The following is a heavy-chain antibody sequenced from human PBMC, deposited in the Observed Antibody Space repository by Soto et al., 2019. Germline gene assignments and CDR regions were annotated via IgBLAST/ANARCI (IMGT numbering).Heavy chain of an antibody. J-gene: IGHJ6*02. CDR2: IIPIFGTA. D-gene: IGHD5-18*01. CDR3: ARGRDGYSFYYYYYGMDV. V-gene: IGHV1-69*12. CDR1: GGTFSSYA. Sequence: QVQLVQSGAEVKKPGSSVKVSCKASGGTFSSYANSWVRQAPGQGLEWMGGIIPIFGTANYAQKFQGRVTITADESTSTAYMELSSLRSEDTAVYYCARGRDGYSFYYYYYGMDVWGQGTTVTVSS.